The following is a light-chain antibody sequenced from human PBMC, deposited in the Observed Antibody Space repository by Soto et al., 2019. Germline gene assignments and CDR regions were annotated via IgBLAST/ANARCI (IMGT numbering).Light chain of an antibody. CDR2: EVS. Sequence: QSALTQPPSASGSHGQSVTISCTGISSDVGSYIYVSWYQQHPGKAPKLMIYEVSKRPPGVPDRFSGSMSGKTASLTVSGLQAEDEADYYCSSNAGSNNLVFGGGTKLTVL. V-gene: IGLV2-8*01. CDR3: SSNAGSNNLV. J-gene: IGLJ2*01. CDR1: SSDVGSYIY.